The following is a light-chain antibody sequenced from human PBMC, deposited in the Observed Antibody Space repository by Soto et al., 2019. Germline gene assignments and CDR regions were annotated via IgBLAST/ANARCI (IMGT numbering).Light chain of an antibody. CDR3: QHWSLYSWT. V-gene: IGKV1-39*01. Sequence: DIQMTQSPSSLSASIGDRVTLTCRASQRIGTNLNWYQQRPGKAPKLLIYAASTLQSGVPSRFSGSGSGTEFTLTISSLQPDDFATYYCQHWSLYSWTFGPGTKVDNK. J-gene: IGKJ1*01. CDR2: AAS. CDR1: QRIGTN.